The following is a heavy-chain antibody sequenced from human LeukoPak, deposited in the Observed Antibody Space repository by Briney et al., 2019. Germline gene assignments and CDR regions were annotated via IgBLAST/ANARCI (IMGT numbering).Heavy chain of an antibody. Sequence: GGSLRLSCTAPGFTFGDYAMSWVRQAPGKGLEWVGFIRSKAYGGTTEYAASVKGRFTISRDDSKSIAYLQMNSLKTEDTAVYYCTRDLSTYYYDSSGYYPLAYWGQGTLVTVSS. V-gene: IGHV3-49*04. CDR1: GFTFGDYA. CDR2: IRSKAYGGTT. D-gene: IGHD3-22*01. J-gene: IGHJ4*02. CDR3: TRDLSTYYYDSSGYYPLAY.